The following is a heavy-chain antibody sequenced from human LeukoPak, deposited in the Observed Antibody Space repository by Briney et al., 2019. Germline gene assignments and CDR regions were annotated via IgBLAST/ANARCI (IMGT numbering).Heavy chain of an antibody. CDR3: ARYISGSSGHFDY. V-gene: IGHV1-69*13. Sequence: SVKVSCKASGGTFSSYAISWVRQAPGQGLEWMGGIIPIFGTANYAQKFQGRVTITADESTSTAYMELSSLRSEDTAVYYCARYISGSSGHFDYWGQGTLVTVSS. J-gene: IGHJ4*02. CDR2: IIPIFGTA. CDR1: GGTFSSYA. D-gene: IGHD6-19*01.